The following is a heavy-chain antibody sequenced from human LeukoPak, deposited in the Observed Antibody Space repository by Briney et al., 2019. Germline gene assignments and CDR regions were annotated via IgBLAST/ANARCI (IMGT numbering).Heavy chain of an antibody. V-gene: IGHV1-46*01. D-gene: IGHD3-10*01. Sequence: ASVKVSCKASGYTFTSYYMHWVRQAPGQGLEWMGIINPSGRSTSYAQKFQGRVTMTRDTSTSTVYMELSSLRSEDTAVYYCARDGPPGGSGSYYLNWFDPWGQGTLVTVSS. J-gene: IGHJ5*02. CDR3: ARDGPPGGSGSYYLNWFDP. CDR2: INPSGRST. CDR1: GYTFTSYY.